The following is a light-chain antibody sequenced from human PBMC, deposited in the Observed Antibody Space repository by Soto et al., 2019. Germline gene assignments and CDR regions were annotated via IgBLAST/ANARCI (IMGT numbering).Light chain of an antibody. CDR1: QGIRDD. CDR3: LQHNTYPLT. V-gene: IGKV1-17*01. J-gene: IGKJ4*01. CDR2: SAS. Sequence: DIQMTQSPSSLSVSVGDRVTITCRASQGIRDDLGWYQQKPGQAPKWLIYSASSLPNGVPSRFSGSGSGTEFTLTINGLQPEDFATYYCLQHNTYPLTFGGGTKVEIK.